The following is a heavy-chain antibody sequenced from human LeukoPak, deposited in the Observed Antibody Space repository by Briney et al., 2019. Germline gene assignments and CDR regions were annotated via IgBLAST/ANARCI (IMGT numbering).Heavy chain of an antibody. CDR2: IDWDDDK. D-gene: IGHD2-15*01. J-gene: IGHJ4*02. Sequence: SQTLTLTCTFSGFSLSTPEMCVTWIRQPPGKALEWLARIDWDDDKFYSPSLRTRLTISKDTPKNQVVLRMTNMDPVDTGTYYYARMTPDSPSFDYWGQGALITVSS. V-gene: IGHV2-70*16. CDR3: ARMTPDSPSFDY. CDR1: GFSLSTPEMC.